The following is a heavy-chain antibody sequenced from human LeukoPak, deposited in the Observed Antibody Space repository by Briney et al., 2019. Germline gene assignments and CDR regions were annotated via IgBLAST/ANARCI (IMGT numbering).Heavy chain of an antibody. V-gene: IGHV5-51*01. CDR2: IYPGDSDT. CDR1: GYIFTTYW. J-gene: IGHJ4*02. Sequence: GGSLEISLKCSGYIFTTYWIGWVRQLPGRGVEWMGIIYPGDSDTRYSPSLQGQVTIPADKSINTAYLQWSSLKASDTAMYYCAKHFDSSGYRQFYFDYWGQGTLVTVSS. D-gene: IGHD3-22*01. CDR3: AKHFDSSGYRQFYFDY.